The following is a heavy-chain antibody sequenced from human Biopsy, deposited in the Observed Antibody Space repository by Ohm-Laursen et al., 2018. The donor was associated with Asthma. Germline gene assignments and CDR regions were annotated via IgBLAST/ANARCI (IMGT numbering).Heavy chain of an antibody. D-gene: IGHD3-9*01. CDR2: LFPSGAT. Sequence: SQTLSLTCAVSGASINSGGYSWNWSRQPPREGLGLISYLFPSGATPYNPSLKSRVTISVDRSQRQFSLKVNSVTAADTAVYYCARMNTLIQAANYFSYAMDVWGQGTTVTVSS. V-gene: IGHV4-30-2*01. CDR3: ARMNTLIQAANYFSYAMDV. CDR1: GASINSGGYS. J-gene: IGHJ6*02.